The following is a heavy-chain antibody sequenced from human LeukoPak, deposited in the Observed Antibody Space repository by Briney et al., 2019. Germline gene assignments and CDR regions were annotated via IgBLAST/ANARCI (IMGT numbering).Heavy chain of an antibody. V-gene: IGHV3-53*01. CDR1: GLFVSSDY. CDR2: IYSGGKT. D-gene: IGHD2-15*01. Sequence: GGSLRLSCAVSGLFVSSDYMTWVRQAPGKGLEWVSLIYSGGKTYYTDSVKGRFTISRDNSNKTLFLQMNGLRAEDTAVYYCARVRGDSRGDAFDIWGQGTMVTVS. CDR3: ARVRGDSRGDAFDI. J-gene: IGHJ3*02.